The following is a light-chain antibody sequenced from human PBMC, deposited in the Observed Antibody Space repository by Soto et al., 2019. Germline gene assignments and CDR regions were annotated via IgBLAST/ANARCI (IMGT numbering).Light chain of an antibody. CDR1: HNIGSW. J-gene: IGKJ2*01. CDR3: QQYDSYPYT. Sequence: DIQMTQSPSTLSASVGDRVTITCRASHNIGSWLAWYQQKPGKAPNLLIYGASSLQSGVPSRFSGSGFGTEFTLTISSLPTDDFATYHCQQYDSYPYTFGQGTKLEIK. CDR2: GAS. V-gene: IGKV1-5*01.